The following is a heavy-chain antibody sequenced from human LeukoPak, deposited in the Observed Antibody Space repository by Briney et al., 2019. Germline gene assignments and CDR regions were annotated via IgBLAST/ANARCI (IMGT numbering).Heavy chain of an antibody. J-gene: IGHJ2*01. CDR2: ITHSGNT. CDR3: ARRIGYSSAWPHWYFDL. D-gene: IGHD6-19*01. Sequence: SETLSLTCAVHGGSFSGYFWSWVRQPPGKGLEWIGEITHSGNTNYNSSLKSRVTISVDTSNNQFSLELNSVTAADTSVYYCARRIGYSSAWPHWYFDLWGRGTLVTVSS. CDR1: GGSFSGYF. V-gene: IGHV4-34*01.